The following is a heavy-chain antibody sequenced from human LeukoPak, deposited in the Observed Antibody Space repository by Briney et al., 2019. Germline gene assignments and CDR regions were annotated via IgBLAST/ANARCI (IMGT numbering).Heavy chain of an antibody. CDR2: ISWNSGSI. Sequence: SGGTLRLSCAASGFTFDDYAMHWVRQAPGKGLGWVSGISWNSGSIGYADSVKGRFTISRDNAKNSLYLQMNSLRAEDTAVYYCASSSSTIRFDPWGQGTLVTVSS. V-gene: IGHV3-9*01. D-gene: IGHD2-2*01. J-gene: IGHJ5*02. CDR1: GFTFDDYA. CDR3: ASSSSTIRFDP.